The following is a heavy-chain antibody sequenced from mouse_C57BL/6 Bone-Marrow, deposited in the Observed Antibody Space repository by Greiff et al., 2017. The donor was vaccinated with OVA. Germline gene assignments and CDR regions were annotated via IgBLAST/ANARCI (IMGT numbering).Heavy chain of an antibody. CDR1: GFNIKDDY. Sequence: EVQLQQSGAELVRPGASVKLSCTASGFNIKDDYMHWVKQRPEQGLEWIGWIDPENGDTEYASKFQGKATITADTSSTTAYLQLSSLTSEDTAVYYCTFYDYDWVGFAYWGQGTLVTVSA. CDR3: TFYDYDWVGFAY. D-gene: IGHD2-4*01. J-gene: IGHJ3*01. V-gene: IGHV14-4*01. CDR2: IDPENGDT.